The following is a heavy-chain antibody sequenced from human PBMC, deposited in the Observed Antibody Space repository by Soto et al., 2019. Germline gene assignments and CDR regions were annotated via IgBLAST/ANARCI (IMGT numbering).Heavy chain of an antibody. J-gene: IGHJ4*02. CDR1: GGSFIGYY. D-gene: IGHD3-22*01. CDR2: INHSGST. V-gene: IGHV4-34*01. CDR3: ARVEYYYDSSGYYYGPFDY. Sequence: SETLSLTCAVYGGSFIGYYWSWSRQPPGKGLEWIGEINHSGSTNYNPSLKSRVTISVDTSKNQFSLKLSSVTAADTAVYYCARVEYYYDSSGYYYGPFDYWGQGTLVTVSS.